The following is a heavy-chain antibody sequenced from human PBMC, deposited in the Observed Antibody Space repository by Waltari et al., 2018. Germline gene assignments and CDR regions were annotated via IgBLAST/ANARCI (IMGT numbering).Heavy chain of an antibody. CDR3: ARRPYYYHGMDV. J-gene: IGHJ6*02. Sequence: EVLLVESGGGLVQPGGSLSLSCTASGFTFSGYEMNWVRQAPGKGLEWVSYISSSGNTIYYADSVKARFTTSRDNAKNSLYLQMNSLRVDDTAVYYCARRPYYYHGMDVWGQGTTVTVSS. CDR1: GFTFSGYE. CDR2: ISSSGNTI. V-gene: IGHV3-48*03.